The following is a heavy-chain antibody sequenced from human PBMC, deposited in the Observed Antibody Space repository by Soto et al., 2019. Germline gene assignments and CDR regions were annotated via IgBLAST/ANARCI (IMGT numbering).Heavy chain of an antibody. CDR2: IIPLFGTT. CDR3: ARGATHGSSWYFWFDP. V-gene: IGHV1-69*01. CDR1: GDTFSTYS. D-gene: IGHD6-13*01. Sequence: QMQLVQSGAEVRMPGSSVKVSCKASGDTFSTYSINWVRQAPGQGLEWMGGIIPLFGTTNYAQKFKGRVTITADESTSTAYMELSSLRAEDAAVYYCARGATHGSSWYFWFDPWGQGTLVTVSS. J-gene: IGHJ5*02.